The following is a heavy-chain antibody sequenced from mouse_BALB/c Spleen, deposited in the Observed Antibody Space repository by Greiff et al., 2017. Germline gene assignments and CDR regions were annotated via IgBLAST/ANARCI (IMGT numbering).Heavy chain of an antibody. CDR1: GYTFTDYA. D-gene: IGHD1-1*01. CDR2: ISTYYGDA. J-gene: IGHJ4*01. V-gene: IGHV1S137*01. CDR3: ARGEAYGSSPYAMDD. Sequence: QVQLQQSGAELVRPGVSVKISCKGSGYTFTDYAMHWVKQSHAKSLEWIGVISTYYGDASYNQKFKGKATMTVDKSSSTAYMELARLTSEDSAIYYCARGEAYGSSPYAMDDWGQGTSVTVSS.